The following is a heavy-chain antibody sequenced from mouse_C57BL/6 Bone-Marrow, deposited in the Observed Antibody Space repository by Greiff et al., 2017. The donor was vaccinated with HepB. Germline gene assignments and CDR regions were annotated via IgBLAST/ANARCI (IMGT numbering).Heavy chain of an antibody. Sequence: QVQLQQPGAELVKPGASVKLSCKASGYTFTSYWMHWVKQRPGQGLEWIGMIHPNSGSSNYNEKFKSKATLTVDKSSSTAYMQLSSLTSEDSAVYYCARGDYGSRYDWYFDVWGTGTTVTVSS. CDR2: IHPNSGSS. D-gene: IGHD1-1*01. V-gene: IGHV1-64*01. J-gene: IGHJ1*03. CDR1: GYTFTSYW. CDR3: ARGDYGSRYDWYFDV.